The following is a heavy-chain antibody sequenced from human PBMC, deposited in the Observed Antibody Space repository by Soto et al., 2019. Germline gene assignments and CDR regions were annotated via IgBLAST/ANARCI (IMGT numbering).Heavy chain of an antibody. CDR1: GGTFSSYT. Sequence: QVQLVQSGAEVKKPGSSVTVSCKASGGTFSSYTISWVRQAPGQGLEWMGGIIPIFGTANYPQKFQGRVTISEDESTSTAYMELSSLRSEDTAVYYCARGNHRWLQLWYFDLWGRGTLVTVSS. V-gene: IGHV1-69*12. D-gene: IGHD5-12*01. CDR3: ARGNHRWLQLWYFDL. CDR2: IIPIFGTA. J-gene: IGHJ2*01.